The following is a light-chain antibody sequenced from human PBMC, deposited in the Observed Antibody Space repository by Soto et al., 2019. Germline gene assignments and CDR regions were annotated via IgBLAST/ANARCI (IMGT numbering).Light chain of an antibody. J-gene: IGKJ1*01. CDR3: QQYNNWPPRWT. V-gene: IGKV3-15*01. Sequence: EIVMTQSPATLSVSPGERATLACRASQSVSSNLAWYQQKPGQAPRLLIYGASTRATGIPARFSGSGSGTEFTLTISSLPSEDFAVYYCQQYNNWPPRWTFGQGTKVDIK. CDR1: QSVSSN. CDR2: GAS.